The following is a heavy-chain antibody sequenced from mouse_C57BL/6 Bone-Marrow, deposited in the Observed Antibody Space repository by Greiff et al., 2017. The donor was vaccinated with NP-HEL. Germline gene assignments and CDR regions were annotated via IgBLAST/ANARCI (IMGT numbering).Heavy chain of an antibody. CDR3: ARDGANWDWYFDV. Sequence: QVQLQQPGAELVKPGASVKLSCKASGYTFTSYWMQWVKQRPGQGLEWIGEIDPSDSYTNYNQKFKGKATWTVDTSASTACMRLSSLTSEDSAVYYCARDGANWDWYFDVWGTGTTVTVSS. D-gene: IGHD4-1*01. CDR2: IDPSDSYT. J-gene: IGHJ1*03. CDR1: GYTFTSYW. V-gene: IGHV1-50*01.